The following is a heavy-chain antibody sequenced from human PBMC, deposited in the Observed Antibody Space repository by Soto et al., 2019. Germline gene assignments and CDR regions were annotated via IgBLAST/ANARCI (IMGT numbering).Heavy chain of an antibody. CDR3: ARRGGYCSSTSCYDAFDI. V-gene: IGHV4-39*01. D-gene: IGHD2-2*01. CDR2: IYYSGST. Sequence: SETLSLTCTVSGGSISSSSYYWGWIRQPPGKGLEWIGSIYYSGSTYYNPSLKSRVTISVDTSKNQFSLKLSSVTAADTAVYYCARRGGYCSSTSCYDAFDIWGQGTMVTVS. J-gene: IGHJ3*02. CDR1: GGSISSSSYY.